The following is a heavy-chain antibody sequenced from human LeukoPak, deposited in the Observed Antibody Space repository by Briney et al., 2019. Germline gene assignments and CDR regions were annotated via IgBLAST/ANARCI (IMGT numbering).Heavy chain of an antibody. D-gene: IGHD3-9*01. CDR2: IYYSGST. Sequence: SETLSLTCTVSGGSISGFNYYWGWIRQPPGKGLEWIGNIYYSGSTYNSPSLKSRVTISVDTSKNKFSLKLTSVTAADTAVYYCARLGYFGFHFDYWGQGTLVTASS. V-gene: IGHV4-39*01. J-gene: IGHJ4*02. CDR1: GGSISGFNYY. CDR3: ARLGYFGFHFDY.